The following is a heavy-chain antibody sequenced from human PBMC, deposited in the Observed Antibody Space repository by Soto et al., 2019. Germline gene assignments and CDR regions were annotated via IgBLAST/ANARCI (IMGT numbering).Heavy chain of an antibody. D-gene: IGHD3-16*01. CDR1: GYTFTIYG. J-gene: IGHJ4*01. V-gene: IGHV1-18*01. Sequence: ASVKVSCKASGYTFTIYGISWVRQAPGQGLEWMGWISAYNGNTNYAQKLQGRVTMTTDTSTSTAYMELRSLRSDDAAVYYCARVLVNVVYGTYVFRECYWGQGTLVTISS. CDR2: ISAYNGNT. CDR3: ARVLVNVVYGTYVFRECY.